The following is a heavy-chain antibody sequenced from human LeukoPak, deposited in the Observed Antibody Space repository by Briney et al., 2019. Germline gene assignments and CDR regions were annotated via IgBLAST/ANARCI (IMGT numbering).Heavy chain of an antibody. CDR1: GFSFNSYW. J-gene: IGHJ4*02. Sequence: GGSLRLSCAASGFSFNSYWMTWLRQAPGKGPEWVANIKQDGSQRYYVDSVRGRFTISRDNAKNSLFLQMNGLRAEDTAVYYCARRGGSSSRRSPIDYWGQGTLVTVSS. CDR3: ARRGGSSSRRSPIDY. D-gene: IGHD6-6*01. CDR2: IKQDGSQR. V-gene: IGHV3-7*01.